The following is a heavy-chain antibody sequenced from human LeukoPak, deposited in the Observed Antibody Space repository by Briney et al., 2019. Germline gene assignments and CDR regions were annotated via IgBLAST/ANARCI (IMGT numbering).Heavy chain of an antibody. D-gene: IGHD5-24*01. CDR3: ARVSGSGGYNSRYYYNYMDV. Sequence: SETLSLTCTVSGGSISPYYWSWIRQPPGKGLKWIGYIYYSGSTNYNPSLKSRVTISVDTSKNQFSLKLSSVTAADTAVYYCARVSGSGGYNSRYYYNYMDVWGKGTTVTISS. CDR1: GGSISPYY. J-gene: IGHJ6*03. V-gene: IGHV4-59*08. CDR2: IYYSGST.